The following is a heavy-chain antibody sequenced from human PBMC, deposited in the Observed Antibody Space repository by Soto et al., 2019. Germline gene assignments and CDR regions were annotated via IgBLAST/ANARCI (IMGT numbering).Heavy chain of an antibody. V-gene: IGHV4-34*01. CDR1: GGSFSGYY. Sequence: SETLSLTCAVYGGSFSGYYWSWIRQPPGKGLEWIGEINHSGSTNYNPSLKSRVTISVDTSKNQFSLKLSSVTAADTAVYYCARGSSIAAPYYYYYGMDVWGQGTTVTVSS. D-gene: IGHD6-6*01. J-gene: IGHJ6*02. CDR2: INHSGST. CDR3: ARGSSIAAPYYYYYGMDV.